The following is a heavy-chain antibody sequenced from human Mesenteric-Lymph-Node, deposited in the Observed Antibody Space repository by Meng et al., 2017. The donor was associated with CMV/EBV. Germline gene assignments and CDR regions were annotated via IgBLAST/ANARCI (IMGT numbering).Heavy chain of an antibody. V-gene: IGHV3-43*01. D-gene: IGHD1-14*01. Sequence: SAVSGFTFDGYTMHWVRQAPGKGLEWVSVINWDGGRTHYAHSVKSGFTISRENSKNSLYLQMNSLRTEDTALYYCTKEQGGATGFDYWGQATLVTVSS. CDR3: TKEQGGATGFDY. CDR2: INWDGGRT. CDR1: GFTFDGYT. J-gene: IGHJ4*02.